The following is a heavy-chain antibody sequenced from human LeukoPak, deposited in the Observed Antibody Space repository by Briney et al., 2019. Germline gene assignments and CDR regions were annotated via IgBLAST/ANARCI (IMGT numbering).Heavy chain of an antibody. J-gene: IGHJ3*02. D-gene: IGHD3-3*01. V-gene: IGHV4-34*01. Sequence: SETLSLTCAVYGGSFSGYYWSWIRQPPGKGLEWIGEINHSGSTNYNPSLKSRVTISVDTSKNLFSLKLSSVTAADTAVYYCARIEWLSHGAFDIWGQGTMVTVSS. CDR2: INHSGST. CDR1: GGSFSGYY. CDR3: ARIEWLSHGAFDI.